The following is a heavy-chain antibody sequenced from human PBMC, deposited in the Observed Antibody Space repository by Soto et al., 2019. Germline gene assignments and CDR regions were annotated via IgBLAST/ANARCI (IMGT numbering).Heavy chain of an antibody. V-gene: IGHV1-69*01. Sequence: QVQLVQSGAEVKKPGSSVKVSCKASGGTFSRYAISWVRQAPGQGLEWMGGIIRLFGKANYAQKFQGRVTITADESTSTAYMELSSLRSEDTAVYYCAKDGTLYDSSGYYYLYWGQGTLVTVSS. D-gene: IGHD3-22*01. CDR1: GGTFSRYA. J-gene: IGHJ4*02. CDR2: IIRLFGKA. CDR3: AKDGTLYDSSGYYYLY.